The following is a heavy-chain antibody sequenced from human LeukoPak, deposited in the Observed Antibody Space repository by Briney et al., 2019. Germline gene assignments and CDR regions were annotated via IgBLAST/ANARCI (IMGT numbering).Heavy chain of an antibody. CDR3: ARGVSGSSPRYFDL. CDR2: MNPNSGNT. J-gene: IGHJ2*01. Sequence: ASVKVSCKASGYTFTSYDINWVRQATGQGLEWMGWMNPNSGNTGYAQKFQGRVTMTRNTSISTAYMELSSLRSEDMAVYYCARGVSGSSPRYFDLWGRGTLVTVSS. CDR1: GYTFTSYD. V-gene: IGHV1-8*01. D-gene: IGHD1-26*01.